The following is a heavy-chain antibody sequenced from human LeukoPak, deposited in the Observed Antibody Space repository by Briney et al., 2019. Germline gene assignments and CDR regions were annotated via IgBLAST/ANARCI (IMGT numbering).Heavy chain of an antibody. CDR2: INPNSGGT. D-gene: IGHD3-3*01. Sequence: ASVKVSCKASGYTFTGYYMHWARQAPGQGLEWMGWINPNSGGTNYAQKFQGRVTMTRDTSISTAYMELSRLRSDDTAVYYCAVVRFLEWITYGMDVWGQGTTVTVSS. CDR1: GYTFTGYY. J-gene: IGHJ6*02. CDR3: AVVRFLEWITYGMDV. V-gene: IGHV1-2*02.